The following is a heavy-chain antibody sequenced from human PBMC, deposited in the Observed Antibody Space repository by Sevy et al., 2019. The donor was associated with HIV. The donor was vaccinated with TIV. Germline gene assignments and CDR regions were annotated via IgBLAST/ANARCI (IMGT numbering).Heavy chain of an antibody. CDR1: GGSISSSNW. D-gene: IGHD4-17*01. Sequence: SETLSLTCAVSGGSISSSNWWSWVRQPPGKGLEWIGEIYHSGSTNYNPSLKSRVTISVDKSKNQFSLKLSSVTAADTAVYYCARDLTTVTTNNWFDPWGQGTLVTVSS. CDR3: ARDLTTVTTNNWFDP. V-gene: IGHV4-4*02. J-gene: IGHJ5*02. CDR2: IYHSGST.